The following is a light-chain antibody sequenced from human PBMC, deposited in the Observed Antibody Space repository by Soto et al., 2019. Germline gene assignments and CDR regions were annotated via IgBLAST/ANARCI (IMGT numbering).Light chain of an antibody. CDR3: QQYGSSTLT. J-gene: IGKJ4*01. CDR2: VES. CDR1: QSVSRSY. V-gene: IGKV3-20*01. Sequence: EIVLTQSPGTLSLSPGERATLSCRGSQSVSRSYLAWYQQKPGQAPRLRIYVESSRATGIPDRFSGSGSGTDFTLTIRRLEPEDFAVYYCQQYGSSTLTFGGGTKVDIK.